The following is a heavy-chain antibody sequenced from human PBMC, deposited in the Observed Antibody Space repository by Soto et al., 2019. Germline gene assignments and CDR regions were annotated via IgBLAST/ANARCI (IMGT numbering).Heavy chain of an antibody. J-gene: IGHJ5*02. CDR1: GYTFTSYY. D-gene: IGHD6-6*01. Sequence: ASVKVSCKASGYTFTSYYMHWVRQAPGQGLEWMGIINPSGGSTSYAQKFQGRVTMSRDTSTSTVYMELSSLRAEDTAVYYCARVVGEHSSSFLWFDPWGQGTLVTVSS. V-gene: IGHV1-46*01. CDR3: ARVVGEHSSSFLWFDP. CDR2: INPSGGST.